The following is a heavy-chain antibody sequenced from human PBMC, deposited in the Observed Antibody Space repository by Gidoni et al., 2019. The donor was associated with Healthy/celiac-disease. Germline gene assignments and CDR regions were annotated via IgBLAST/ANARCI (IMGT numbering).Heavy chain of an antibody. CDR3: ARVPDQAPQQSDY. J-gene: IGHJ4*02. Sequence: EVQLVESGGGLVTPGGSLRLSCAASGLTFSSYSMNWVRQAPGKGLEWVSAISSSSSYIYYADSVKGRFTISRDNAKNSLYLQMNSLRAEDTAVYYCARVPDQAPQQSDYWGQGTLVTVSS. V-gene: IGHV3-21*01. D-gene: IGHD1-1*01. CDR1: GLTFSSYS. CDR2: ISSSSSYI.